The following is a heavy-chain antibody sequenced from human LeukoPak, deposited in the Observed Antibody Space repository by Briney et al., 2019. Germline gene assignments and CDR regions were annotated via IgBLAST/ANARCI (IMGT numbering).Heavy chain of an antibody. D-gene: IGHD4-17*01. J-gene: IGHJ5*02. V-gene: IGHV5-51*01. CDR2: IYPGDSDT. CDR3: ARRGYGDSGWFDP. CDR1: GYSFTSYW. Sequence: GESLKISCNVSGYSFTSYWIGWVRHIPRKGLEWMGIIYPGDSDTRYSPSFQGPVTISADKSISTAYLQWSSLKASDTAMYYCARRGYGDSGWFDPWGQGTLVTVSS.